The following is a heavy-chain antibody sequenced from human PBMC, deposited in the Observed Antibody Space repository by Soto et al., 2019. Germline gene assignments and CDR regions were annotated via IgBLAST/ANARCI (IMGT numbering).Heavy chain of an antibody. CDR2: ISAYNGNT. V-gene: IGHV1-18*01. D-gene: IGHD3-9*01. CDR3: ARDETTTIFRPDSWFDP. Sequence: GASVKVSCKASGYTFTSYGISWVRQAPGQGLEWMGWISAYNGNTNYAQKLQGRVTMTTDTSTSTAYMELRSLRSDDTAVYYCARDETTTIFRPDSWFDPWGQGTLLTVSS. J-gene: IGHJ5*02. CDR1: GYTFTSYG.